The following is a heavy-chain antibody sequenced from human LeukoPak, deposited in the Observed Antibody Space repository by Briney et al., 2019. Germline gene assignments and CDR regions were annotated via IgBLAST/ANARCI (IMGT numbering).Heavy chain of an antibody. CDR1: GFTFSSYG. CDR2: IWYDGSNK. D-gene: IGHD5-12*01. Sequence: GGSLRLSCAASGFTFSSYGMHWVRQAPGKGLEWVAVIWYDGSNKYYADSVKGRFTISRDNAKNSLYLQMNSLRGEDTAVYYCAREWGDIVATILDFWGQGTLVTVSS. CDR3: AREWGDIVATILDF. J-gene: IGHJ4*02. V-gene: IGHV3-33*01.